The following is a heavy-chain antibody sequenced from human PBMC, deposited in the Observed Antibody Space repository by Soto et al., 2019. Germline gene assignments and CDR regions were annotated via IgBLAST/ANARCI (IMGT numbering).Heavy chain of an antibody. V-gene: IGHV3-30-3*01. Sequence: GGSLRLSCAASGFTFSSYAMHWVRQAPGKGLEWVAVISYDGSNKYYADSVKGRFTISRDNSKNTLYLQMNSLRAEDTAVYYCATNSSSWCEDYYYGMDVWGQGTTVTVSS. D-gene: IGHD6-13*01. CDR3: ATNSSSWCEDYYYGMDV. J-gene: IGHJ6*02. CDR1: GFTFSSYA. CDR2: ISYDGSNK.